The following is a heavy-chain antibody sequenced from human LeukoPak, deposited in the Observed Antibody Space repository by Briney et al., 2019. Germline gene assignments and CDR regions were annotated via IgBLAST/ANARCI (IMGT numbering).Heavy chain of an antibody. V-gene: IGHV4-4*07. CDR2: IYTSGST. CDR1: GGSISSYY. Sequence: SETLSLTCTVSGGSISSYYWSWIRQPAGKGLEWIGRIYTSGSTNYNPSLKSRVTMSVDTSKNQFSLKLSSVTAADTAVYYCARDLSTMTPTDAFDIWGQRTMVTVSS. D-gene: IGHD3-22*01. J-gene: IGHJ3*02. CDR3: ARDLSTMTPTDAFDI.